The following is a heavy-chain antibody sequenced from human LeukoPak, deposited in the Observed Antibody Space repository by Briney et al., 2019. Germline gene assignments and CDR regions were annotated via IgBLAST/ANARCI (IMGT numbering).Heavy chain of an antibody. Sequence: PSETLSLTCAVYGGSFSGYYWSWIRQPPGKGLEWIGEINHSGSTNYNPSLKSRVTISVDTSKNQFSLKLSSVTAADTAVYYCARDSIETATGLDYWGQGTLVTVSS. D-gene: IGHD6-25*01. CDR3: ARDSIETATGLDY. J-gene: IGHJ4*02. CDR1: GGSFSGYY. V-gene: IGHV4-34*01. CDR2: INHSGST.